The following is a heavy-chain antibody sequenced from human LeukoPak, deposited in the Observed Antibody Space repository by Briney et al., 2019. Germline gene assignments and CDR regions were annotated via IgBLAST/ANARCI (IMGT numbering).Heavy chain of an antibody. V-gene: IGHV2-5*01. CDR3: AHSRGIVDGYYNGFDY. D-gene: IGHD3-9*01. CDR2: IYWNDDK. J-gene: IGHJ4*02. Sequence: SGPTLVNPPQTLTLTCTFSGFSLSTSGVGVGWIRHPPGKSLEWCALIYWNDDKRHSPSLKSRLTITKDTSKNQVVLTMTNMDPVDTATYYCAHSRGIVDGYYNGFDYWGQGTLVTVSS. CDR1: GFSLSTSGVG.